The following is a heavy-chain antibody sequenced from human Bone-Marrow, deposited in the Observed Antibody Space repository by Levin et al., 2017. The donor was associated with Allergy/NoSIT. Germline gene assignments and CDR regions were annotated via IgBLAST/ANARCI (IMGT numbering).Heavy chain of an antibody. CDR1: GGSVSSDSHY. CDR2: IYYNGKT. V-gene: IGHV4-61*01. CDR3: ARGYKYSWYYFDY. Sequence: SPTLSLPCTVSGGSVSSDSHYWSWVRQSPGKGLEWIAYIYYNGKTEYNPSLESRVSISADTSRNQVSLKLRSVTAADTAMYYCARGYKYSWYYFDYWGQGALVTVSS. J-gene: IGHJ4*02. D-gene: IGHD1-1*01.